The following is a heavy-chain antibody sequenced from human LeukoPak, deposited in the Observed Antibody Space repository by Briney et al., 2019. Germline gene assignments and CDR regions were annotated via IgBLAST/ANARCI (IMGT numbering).Heavy chain of an antibody. CDR2: IYYSGST. CDR1: GGSISSSSYY. CDR3: ARDAGARLNEDWFDP. Sequence: PSETLSLTCTVSGGSISSSSYYWGWIRQPPGKGLEWIGSIYYSGSTYYNPSLKSRVTISVDTSKNQFSLKLSSVTAADTAVYYCARDAGARLNEDWFDPWGQGTLVTVSS. V-gene: IGHV4-39*07. D-gene: IGHD1-26*01. J-gene: IGHJ5*02.